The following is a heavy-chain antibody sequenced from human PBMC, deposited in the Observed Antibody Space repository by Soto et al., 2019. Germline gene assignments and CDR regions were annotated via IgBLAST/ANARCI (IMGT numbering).Heavy chain of an antibody. Sequence: ASVKVSCKASGYTFTSHDINWVRQATGQGLEWMGWMNPNSGNTGYAQKFQGRVTMTRNTSISTAYMELSSLRSEDTAVYYCARFFWSGYYMDVWGKGTTVTVSS. D-gene: IGHD3-3*01. V-gene: IGHV1-8*01. CDR3: ARFFWSGYYMDV. J-gene: IGHJ6*04. CDR2: MNPNSGNT. CDR1: GYTFTSHD.